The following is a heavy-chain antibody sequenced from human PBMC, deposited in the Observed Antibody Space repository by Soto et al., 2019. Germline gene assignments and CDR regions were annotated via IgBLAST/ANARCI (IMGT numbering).Heavy chain of an antibody. V-gene: IGHV4-34*01. CDR3: ARGNQYYYGSGNRYNWFDP. CDR1: GGSFSGYY. J-gene: IGHJ5*02. Sequence: QVQLQQWGAGLLKPSETLSLTCAVYGGSFSGYYWSWIRQPPGKGLEWIGEINHSGSTNYNPSLKSRVTISVDTSKNQFSLKLSSVTAADTAVYYCARGNQYYYGSGNRYNWFDPWGQGTLVTVSS. D-gene: IGHD3-10*01. CDR2: INHSGST.